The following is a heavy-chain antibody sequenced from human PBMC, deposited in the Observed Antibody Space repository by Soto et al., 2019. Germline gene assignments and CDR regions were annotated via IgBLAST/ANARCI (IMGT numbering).Heavy chain of an antibody. V-gene: IGHV4-59*01. CDR3: ARVDYDFWSGKINWFDP. D-gene: IGHD3-3*01. CDR2: IYYSGST. Sequence: PSETLSLTCTVSGGSISSYYWSWIRQPPGKGLEWIGYIYYSGSTNYNPSLKSRVTISVDTSKNQFSLKLSSVTAADTAVYYCARVDYDFWSGKINWFDPWGQGTLVTVSS. CDR1: GGSISSYY. J-gene: IGHJ5*02.